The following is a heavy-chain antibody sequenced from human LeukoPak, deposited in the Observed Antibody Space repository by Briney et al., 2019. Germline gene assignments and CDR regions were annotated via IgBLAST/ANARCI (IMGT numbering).Heavy chain of an antibody. V-gene: IGHV4-59*01. CDR1: GGSISNYY. Sequence: SETLSLTCTVSGGSISNYYWSWIRQPPGRGLEWIGYIYYSGSTNYNPSLKGRVTISVDTSKNLFSLKLSSVTAADTAVYYCARYRGASGYHFDYWGQGTLVTVSS. CDR3: ARYRGASGYHFDY. CDR2: IYYSGST. D-gene: IGHD5-12*01. J-gene: IGHJ4*02.